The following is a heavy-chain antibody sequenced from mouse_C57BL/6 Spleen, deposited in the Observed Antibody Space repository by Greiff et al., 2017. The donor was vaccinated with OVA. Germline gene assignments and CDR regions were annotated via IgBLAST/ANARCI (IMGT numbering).Heavy chain of an antibody. Sequence: VQLQQPGAELVKPGASVKLSCKASGYTFTSYWMHWVKQRPGQGLEWIGMIHPNSGSTNYNEKFKSKATLTVDKSSSTAYMQLSSLTSEDSAVYSCPRNDYHSYFAVWGTGTTVTVSS. V-gene: IGHV1-64*01. CDR1: GYTFTSYW. J-gene: IGHJ1*03. CDR2: IHPNSGST. CDR3: PRNDYHSYFAV. D-gene: IGHD2-4*01.